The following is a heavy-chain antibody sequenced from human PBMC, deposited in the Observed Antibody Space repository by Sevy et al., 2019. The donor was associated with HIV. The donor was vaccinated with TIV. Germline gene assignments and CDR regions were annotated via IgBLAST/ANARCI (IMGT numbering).Heavy chain of an antibody. V-gene: IGHV1-2*02. J-gene: IGHJ5*02. CDR3: ARDKRAISAAAPDWFDP. Sequence: ASVKVSCKASGYTFTGYYIHWVRQAPGQGLEWMGGINPHSGGTNYAQKFQGRVTMTRDTSISTAYMELSRLRSEDTAVYYCARDKRAISAAAPDWFDPWGQGTPVTVSS. CDR2: INPHSGGT. CDR1: GYTFTGYY. D-gene: IGHD6-13*01.